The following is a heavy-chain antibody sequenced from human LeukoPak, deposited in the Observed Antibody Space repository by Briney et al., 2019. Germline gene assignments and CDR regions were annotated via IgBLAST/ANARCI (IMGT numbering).Heavy chain of an antibody. CDR2: MNPNSGNT. CDR1: GYTFTSYD. D-gene: IGHD1-26*01. J-gene: IGHJ6*02. V-gene: IGHV1-8*01. Sequence: ASVKVSCKASGYTFTSYDINWVRQATGQGLEWMGWMNPNSGNTGYAQKFQGGVTMTRDTSTSTVYMELSSLRSEDTAVYYCASYSVGATFYYYYGMDVWGQGTTVTVSS. CDR3: ASYSVGATFYYYYGMDV.